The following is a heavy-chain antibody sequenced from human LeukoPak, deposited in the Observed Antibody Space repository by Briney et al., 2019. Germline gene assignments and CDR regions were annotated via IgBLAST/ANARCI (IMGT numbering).Heavy chain of an antibody. CDR2: IYYSGST. CDR3: ASPGSYLSPVDY. CDR1: GGSISSSSYY. V-gene: IGHV4-39*01. J-gene: IGHJ4*02. D-gene: IGHD1-26*01. Sequence: ASETLSLTCTVSGGSISSSSYYWGWIRQPPGKGLEWIGSIYYSGSTYYNPSLKSRVTIFVDTSKNQFSLKLSSVTAADTAVYCCASPGSYLSPVDYWGQGTLVTVSS.